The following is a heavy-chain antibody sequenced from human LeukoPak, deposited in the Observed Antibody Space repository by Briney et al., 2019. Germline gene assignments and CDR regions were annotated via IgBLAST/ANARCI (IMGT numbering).Heavy chain of an antibody. D-gene: IGHD4-17*01. J-gene: IGHJ6*03. CDR3: ARGVFYGDYVGDYYYMDV. Sequence: ASVKVSCTASGYTFTSYDINWVRQATGQELEWMGWMNPNSGNTRYAHKFQGRDTMTRNTSISTAYMELSNLRSEDTAVYYCARGVFYGDYVGDYYYMDVWGKGTTVTVSS. CDR1: GYTFTSYD. V-gene: IGHV1-8*01. CDR2: MNPNSGNT.